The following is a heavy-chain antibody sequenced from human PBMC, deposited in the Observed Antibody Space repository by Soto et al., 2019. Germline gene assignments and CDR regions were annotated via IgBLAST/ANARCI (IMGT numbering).Heavy chain of an antibody. D-gene: IGHD3-3*01. V-gene: IGHV3-33*01. CDR3: AREALTDFWSGYYRAYGMDV. Sequence: PGGSLRLSCAASGFTFSSYGMHWVRQAPGKGLEWVAVIWYDGSNKYYADSVKGRFTISRDNSKNTLYLQMNSLRAEDTAVYYCAREALTDFWSGYYRAYGMDVWGQGTTVTVSS. CDR1: GFTFSSYG. J-gene: IGHJ6*02. CDR2: IWYDGSNK.